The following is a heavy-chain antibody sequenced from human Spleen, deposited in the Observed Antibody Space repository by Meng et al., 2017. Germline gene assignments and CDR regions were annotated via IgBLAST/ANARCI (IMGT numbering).Heavy chain of an antibody. Sequence: QVQLVQSGAEVKEPGASVKVSGKASGYNFKSYGFTWVRQVAGQGLEWVGWITTYYGDTNYAQKFQGRVTMTTDTSTSTAYMELRSLRSDDTAVYYCARGNNYAFEYWGQGTLVTVSS. J-gene: IGHJ4*02. CDR1: GYNFKSYG. D-gene: IGHD5-18*01. CDR3: ARGNNYAFEY. V-gene: IGHV1-18*01. CDR2: ITTYYGDT.